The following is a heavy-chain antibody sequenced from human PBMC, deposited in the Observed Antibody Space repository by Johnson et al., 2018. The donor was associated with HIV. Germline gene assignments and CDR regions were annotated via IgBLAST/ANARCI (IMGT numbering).Heavy chain of an antibody. CDR3: ARVWRNEGRHGFDI. CDR2: ISSSGSTI. J-gene: IGHJ3*02. V-gene: IGHV3-11*04. D-gene: IGHD1-1*01. CDR1: GFSFSDYY. Sequence: QVQLLESGGGLVQPGGSLRLSCAASGFSFSDYYMSWIRQAPGKGLESVSYISSSGSTIYYADSVKARFTISRDNAKKSLYLQTNSLRAEDTAVYYCARVWRNEGRHGFDIWGQGTMVTVSS.